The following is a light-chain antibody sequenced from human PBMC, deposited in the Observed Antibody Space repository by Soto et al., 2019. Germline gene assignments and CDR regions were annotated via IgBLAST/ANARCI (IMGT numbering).Light chain of an antibody. Sequence: QSVLTQPPSASGTPGQRGTISCSVSSSNIGSNYVFWYQQLPGTAPKVLMYRNSQRPSGVPDRFSGSKSGTSASLAISGLRSEDEADYYCASWDDSLSGFVVFGGGTKLTVL. CDR1: SSNIGSNY. CDR2: RNS. CDR3: ASWDDSLSGFVV. J-gene: IGLJ2*01. V-gene: IGLV1-47*01.